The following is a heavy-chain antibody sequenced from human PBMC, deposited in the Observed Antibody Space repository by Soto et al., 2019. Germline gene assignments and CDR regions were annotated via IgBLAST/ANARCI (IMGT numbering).Heavy chain of an antibody. V-gene: IGHV3-30*03. Sequence: GGSLRLSCAASGFTFSSYGMHWVRQAPGKGLEWVAVISYDERNKNYANSVKVRFTISRDNSKNTLYLQMNSLRAEDTAVYYCARDYGGKNGAYYYYGMDVWGQGTTVTVSS. CDR1: GFTFSSYG. D-gene: IGHD4-17*01. CDR3: ARDYGGKNGAYYYYGMDV. CDR2: ISYDERNK. J-gene: IGHJ6*02.